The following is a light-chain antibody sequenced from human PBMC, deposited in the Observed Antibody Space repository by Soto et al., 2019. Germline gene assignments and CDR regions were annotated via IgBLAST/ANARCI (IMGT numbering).Light chain of an antibody. CDR1: SSDVGGYNY. Sequence: SVLTQPASGSWSPGQSITISCTGTSSDVGGYNYVSWYQQQSGKAPKLMIHEASNRPSGVSNRFSGSKSGNTASLTISGLQAEDEADYYCSSYTSSRAYVFGIGTKVTVL. J-gene: IGLJ1*01. CDR2: EAS. V-gene: IGLV2-14*01. CDR3: SSYTSSRAYV.